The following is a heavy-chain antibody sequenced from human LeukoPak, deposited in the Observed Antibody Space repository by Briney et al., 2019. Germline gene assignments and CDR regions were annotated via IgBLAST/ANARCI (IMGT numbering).Heavy chain of an antibody. Sequence: SETLSLTCTVSGGSISSSSYYWGWIRQPPGDGLEWIGSIYYSGSTYYNPSLKSRVTISVDTSKNQFSLKLSSVTAADTAVYYCARGIGYCSSTSCSYDAFDIWGQGTMVTVSS. CDR1: GGSISSSSYY. CDR2: IYYSGST. CDR3: ARGIGYCSSTSCSYDAFDI. J-gene: IGHJ3*02. V-gene: IGHV4-39*07. D-gene: IGHD2-2*01.